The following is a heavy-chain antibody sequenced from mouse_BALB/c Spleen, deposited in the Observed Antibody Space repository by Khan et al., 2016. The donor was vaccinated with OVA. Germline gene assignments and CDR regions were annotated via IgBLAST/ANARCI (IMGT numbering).Heavy chain of an antibody. D-gene: IGHD1-1*01. J-gene: IGHJ3*01. V-gene: IGHV5-9-3*01. CDR3: ASEVVATVVATPFAY. Sequence: EVQGVESGGGLVKPGGSLKLSCAASGFTFSNYAMSWVRQTPEKRLEWVATISSGGSYTYYPDSVQGRFTISRDNAKNTLYLHMSSLRSTDPAIYYCASEVVATVVATPFAYWGQGTLVTVSA. CDR2: ISSGGSYT. CDR1: GFTFSNYA.